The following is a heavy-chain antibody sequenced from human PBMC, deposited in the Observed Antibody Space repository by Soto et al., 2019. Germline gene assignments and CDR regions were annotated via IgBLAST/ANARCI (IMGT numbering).Heavy chain of an antibody. CDR3: ARCPIDHNWFDP. V-gene: IGHV4-59*01. Sequence: SETLSLTCTVSGSDITTYYWSWLRQSPGKGLEWIGHIYDTGSTTYNPSLKSRVTISVDTSNKQFSLRLTSVTAADTAVYYCARCPIDHNWFDPWGQGTLVTVSS. CDR2: IYDTGST. J-gene: IGHJ5*02. CDR1: GSDITTYY. D-gene: IGHD3-9*01.